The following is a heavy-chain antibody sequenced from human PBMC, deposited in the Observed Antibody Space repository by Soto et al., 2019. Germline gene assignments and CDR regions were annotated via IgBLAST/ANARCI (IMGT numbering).Heavy chain of an antibody. D-gene: IGHD1-1*01. CDR1: GGTFSSYA. J-gene: IGHJ4*02. V-gene: IGHV1-69*01. CDR2: IIPIFGTA. Sequence: QVQLVQSGAEVKKPGSSVKVSCKASGGTFSSYAISWVRQAPGQGLEWMGGIIPIFGTANYAQKFQGRVTITADESTSTAYMELSSLRSEDTAVYYCASYDAEERLAMYYFDYWGQGTLVTVSS. CDR3: ASYDAEERLAMYYFDY.